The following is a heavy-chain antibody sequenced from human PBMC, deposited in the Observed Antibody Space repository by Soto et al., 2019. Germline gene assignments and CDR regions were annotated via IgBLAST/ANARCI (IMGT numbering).Heavy chain of an antibody. CDR2: VSPDSGNS. V-gene: IGHV1-8*01. CDR1: GYTFTDYD. J-gene: IGHJ4*02. D-gene: IGHD3-9*01. Sequence: ASLKVSCKTSGYTFTDYDINWVRQATGQGLEWMGWVSPDSGNSGYAQQFQGRVTMTSDTSISTVYMELSNLRSEDTAMYYCEVTTGYWGQGTMVPVSS. CDR3: EVTTGY.